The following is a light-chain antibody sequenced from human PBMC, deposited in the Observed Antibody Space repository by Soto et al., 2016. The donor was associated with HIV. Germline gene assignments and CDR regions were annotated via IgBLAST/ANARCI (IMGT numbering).Light chain of an antibody. V-gene: IGKV1-39*01. CDR2: AAS. CDR3: QQSSRTPRT. CDR1: QSISTY. J-gene: IGKJ1*01. Sequence: DIQMTPSPSSLSLSIGDRVTITCRASQSISTYLNWYQQKPGRAPKLLISAASSLQSGVPSRFSGRGSGTDFTLTISSLQHDDLATYYCQQSSRTPRTFGQGTKVEIK.